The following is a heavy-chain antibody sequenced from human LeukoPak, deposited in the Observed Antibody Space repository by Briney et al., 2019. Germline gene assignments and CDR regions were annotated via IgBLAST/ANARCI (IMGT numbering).Heavy chain of an antibody. V-gene: IGHV3-33*01. CDR2: IWYDGSNK. CDR3: ARDQVTVYYYGSGSAWFDP. CDR1: GFTFSSYG. J-gene: IGHJ5*02. D-gene: IGHD3-10*01. Sequence: GGSLRLSCAASGFTFSSYGMHWVRQAPGKGLEWVAVIWYDGSNKYYADSVKGRFSISRDNSKNTLYLQMNSLRAEDTAVYYCARDQVTVYYYGSGSAWFDPWGQGTLVTVSS.